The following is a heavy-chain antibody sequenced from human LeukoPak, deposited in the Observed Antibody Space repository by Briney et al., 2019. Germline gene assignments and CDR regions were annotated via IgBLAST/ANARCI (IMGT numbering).Heavy chain of an antibody. CDR3: ARDPYYGSGSYPSKYGMDV. V-gene: IGHV3-21*01. CDR2: IRSSSSYI. CDR1: GFTFSSYS. Sequence: GGSLRLSCAASGFTFSSYSMNWVRQAPGKGLEWVSSIRSSSSYIYHADSVKGRFTISRDNAKNSLYLQMNSLRAEDTAVYYCARDPYYGSGSYPSKYGMDVWGQGTTVTVSS. J-gene: IGHJ6*02. D-gene: IGHD3-10*01.